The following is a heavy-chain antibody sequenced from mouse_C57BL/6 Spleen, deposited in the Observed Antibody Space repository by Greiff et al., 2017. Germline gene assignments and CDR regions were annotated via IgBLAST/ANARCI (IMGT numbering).Heavy chain of an antibody. CDR3: ARWLLRYFDY. Sequence: QVQLQQPGAELVMPGASVKLSCQASGYTFTSYWMHWVKQRPGQGLEWIGEIDPSDSYTNYNQKFKGKSTLTVDKSSSTAYMQLSSLTAEDSAVYYCARWLLRYFDYWGQGTTLTVSS. CDR1: GYTFTSYW. J-gene: IGHJ2*01. D-gene: IGHD2-3*01. CDR2: IDPSDSYT. V-gene: IGHV1-69*01.